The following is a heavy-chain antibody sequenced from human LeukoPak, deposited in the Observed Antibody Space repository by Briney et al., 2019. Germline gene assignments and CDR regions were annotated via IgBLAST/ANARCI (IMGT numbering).Heavy chain of an antibody. CDR2: IIPIFGTA. Sequence: ASVKVSCKASGGTFSSYAISWVRQAPGQGLEWMGGIIPIFGTANYAQKFQGRVTITADESTSTAYMELSSLRSEDTAVYYCARIRHLAYCGGDCSNWFDPWGQGTLVTVSS. V-gene: IGHV1-69*13. CDR3: ARIRHLAYCGGDCSNWFDP. D-gene: IGHD2-21*02. J-gene: IGHJ5*02. CDR1: GGTFSSYA.